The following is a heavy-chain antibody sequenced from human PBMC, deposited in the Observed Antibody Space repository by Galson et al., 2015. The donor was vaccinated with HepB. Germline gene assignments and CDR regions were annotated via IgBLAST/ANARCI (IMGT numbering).Heavy chain of an antibody. CDR1: GFTFSTYA. CDR2: ISGSGGST. J-gene: IGHJ4*02. CDR3: ASKNRVGTHPFDY. D-gene: IGHD4-23*01. Sequence: LRLSCAASGFTFSTYATGWVRQAPGKGLEWVSAISGSGGSTYYADSVKGRFTISRDNSKNTLFLQMNSLRAEDTAVYFCASKNRVGTHPFDYWGQGTLVAVSS. V-gene: IGHV3-23*01.